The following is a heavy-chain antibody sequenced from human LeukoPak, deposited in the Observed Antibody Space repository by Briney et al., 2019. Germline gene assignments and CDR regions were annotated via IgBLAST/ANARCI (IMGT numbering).Heavy chain of an antibody. CDR1: GFTFSRHG. CDR3: ASGEVGVVYRAGGRYYYYYHAMDV. CDR2: ISNDGSRK. Sequence: GGSLRLSCAPSGFTFSRHGMHWVRQAPGKGLEWVAIISNDGSRKYYAHSVEGRFTISRDNSKNTLYLQMDSLRSDDTAVYYCASGEVGVVYRAGGRYYYYYHAMDVWGQGTTVTVSS. V-gene: IGHV3-30*03. J-gene: IGHJ6*02. D-gene: IGHD2-15*01.